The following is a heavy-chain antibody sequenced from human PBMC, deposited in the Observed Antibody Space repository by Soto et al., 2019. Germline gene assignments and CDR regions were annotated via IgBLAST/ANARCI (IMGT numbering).Heavy chain of an antibody. D-gene: IGHD5-12*01. CDR3: SSVAI. CDR1: GFTFSNYW. J-gene: IGHJ4*02. V-gene: IGHV3-7*01. Sequence: EVQLVESGGGLVQPGGSLRLSCAASGFTFSNYWMSWVRKAPGKGLEWVANIKQDGTEKNYVDSVRGRCTISRDNAKNSLHLQVNSLSAEDTAVYYCSSVAIWCKGTVVTVSA. CDR2: IKQDGTEK.